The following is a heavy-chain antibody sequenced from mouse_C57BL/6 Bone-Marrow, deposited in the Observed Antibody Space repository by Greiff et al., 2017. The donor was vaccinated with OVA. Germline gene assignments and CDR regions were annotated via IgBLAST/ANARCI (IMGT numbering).Heavy chain of an antibody. CDR1: GFNIKDDY. CDR3: TTSGWYWYFDV. V-gene: IGHV14-4*01. J-gene: IGHJ1*03. Sequence: DVQLQESGAELVRPGASVKLSCTASGFNIKDDYMHWVKQRPEQGLEWIGWIDPENGDTEYASKFQGKATITADTSSNTAYLQLSSLTSEDTAVYYCTTSGWYWYFDVWGTGTTVTVSS. CDR2: IDPENGDT. D-gene: IGHD1-1*02.